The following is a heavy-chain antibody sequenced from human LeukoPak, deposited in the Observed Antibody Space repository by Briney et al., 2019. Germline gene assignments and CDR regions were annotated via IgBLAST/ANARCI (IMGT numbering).Heavy chain of an antibody. J-gene: IGHJ4*02. V-gene: IGHV3-48*01. Sequence: GGSLRLSCAASGFTFSNYNMNWVRQAPGKGLEWVSYIIISSSTIYYADSVKGRFTISRDNAKNSLYLQMNSLRAEDTAVYYCARGDFDYWGQGTLITVSS. CDR3: ARGDFDY. CDR1: GFTFSNYN. CDR2: IIISSSTI.